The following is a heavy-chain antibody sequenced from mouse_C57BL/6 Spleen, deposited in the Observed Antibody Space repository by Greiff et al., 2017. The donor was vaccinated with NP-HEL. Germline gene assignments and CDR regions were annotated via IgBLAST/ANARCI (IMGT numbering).Heavy chain of an antibody. J-gene: IGHJ4*01. CDR2: ISYSGST. CDR1: GYSITSGYD. CDR3: AGGLTGYYYAMDY. D-gene: IGHD4-1*01. Sequence: EVQVVESGPGMVKPSQSLSLTCTVTGYSITSGYDWHWIRHFPGNKLEWMGYISYSGSTNYNPSLKSRISITHDTSKNHFFLKLNSVTTEDTATYYCAGGLTGYYYAMDYWGQGTSVTVSS. V-gene: IGHV3-1*01.